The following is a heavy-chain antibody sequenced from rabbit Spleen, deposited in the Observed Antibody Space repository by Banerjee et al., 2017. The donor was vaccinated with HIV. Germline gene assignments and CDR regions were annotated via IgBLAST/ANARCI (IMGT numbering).Heavy chain of an antibody. CDR3: ARDPGYIFNL. V-gene: IGHV1S47*01. D-gene: IGHD3-1*01. CDR1: GFDFNNNA. J-gene: IGHJ4*01. CDR2: IYTGDGNT. Sequence: EESGGDLVKPGASLTLTCTASGFDFNNNAMCWVRQAPGKGLEWIGCIYTGDGNTYYASWAKGRFTITKSTSLNTVTLQMTSLTAADTATYFCARDPGYIFNLWGQGTLVTVS.